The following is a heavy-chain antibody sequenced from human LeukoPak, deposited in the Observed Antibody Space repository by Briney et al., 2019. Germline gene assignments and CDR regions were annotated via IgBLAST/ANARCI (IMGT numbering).Heavy chain of an antibody. CDR2: ISSSSSYI. CDR1: GFTFSSYS. V-gene: IGHV3-21*03. CDR3: ARRGPRGYFDWLAIPAYNYYYMDV. J-gene: IGHJ6*03. Sequence: PGGSLRLSCAASGFTFSSYSMNWVRQAPGKGLEWVSSISSSSSYIYYADSVKGRFTISRDNAKNSLYLQMKTLRAEDTGVYFSARRGPRGYFDWLAIPAYNYYYMDVWGKGTTVTVSS. D-gene: IGHD3-9*01.